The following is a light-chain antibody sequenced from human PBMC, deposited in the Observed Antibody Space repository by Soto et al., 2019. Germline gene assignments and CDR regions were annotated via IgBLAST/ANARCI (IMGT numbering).Light chain of an antibody. CDR2: DAS. CDR1: QSIRSW. Sequence: DIQMTQSPSTLSASVGDRVTITCRASQSIRSWLDWYQQKPGKAPKLLIYDASSLESGVPSRFSGSGSGTEFTLTISSLQPDDFETYYCQQYNSYSTFGQGTKVEIK. J-gene: IGKJ1*01. V-gene: IGKV1-5*01. CDR3: QQYNSYST.